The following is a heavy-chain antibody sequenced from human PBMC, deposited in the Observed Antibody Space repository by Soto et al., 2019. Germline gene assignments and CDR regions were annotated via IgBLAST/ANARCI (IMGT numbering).Heavy chain of an antibody. CDR1: GFTFSSYS. D-gene: IGHD3-22*01. CDR3: ARDRYYYDSSGYYPPFTWSYYYGMDV. Sequence: EVQLVESGGGLVKPGGSLRLSCAASGFTFSSYSMNWVRQAPGKGLEWVSSISSSSSYIYYADSVKGRFTISRDNAKNSLYLQMNSLRAEDTAVYYCARDRYYYDSSGYYPPFTWSYYYGMDVWGQGTTVTVSS. V-gene: IGHV3-21*01. CDR2: ISSSSSYI. J-gene: IGHJ6*02.